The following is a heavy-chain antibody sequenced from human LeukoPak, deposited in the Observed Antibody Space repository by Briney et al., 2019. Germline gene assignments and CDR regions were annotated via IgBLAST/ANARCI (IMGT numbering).Heavy chain of an antibody. D-gene: IGHD4-17*01. V-gene: IGHV4-4*07. CDR1: GGSISSYY. Sequence: PSETLSLTCTVSGGSISSYYWSWIRQPAGKGLEWIGRIYTSGSTNYNPSLKSRVTMSVDTSKNQFSLKLSSVTAADTAVYYCAREQDDYGDYVAFDIWGQGTMVTVSS. CDR3: AREQDDYGDYVAFDI. CDR2: IYTSGST. J-gene: IGHJ3*02.